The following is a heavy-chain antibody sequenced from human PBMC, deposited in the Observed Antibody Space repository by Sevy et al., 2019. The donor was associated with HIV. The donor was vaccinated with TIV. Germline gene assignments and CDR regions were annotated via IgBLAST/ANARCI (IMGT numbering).Heavy chain of an antibody. D-gene: IGHD3-22*01. V-gene: IGHV3-21*01. CDR3: ARDRRTLNYYASSGYNYYFDY. Sequence: GGSLRLSCAASGFTFSDYSMNWVRQVPGKGLEWVSAITPSSTYIYHADSVKGRFTISRDNAKNSLYLQMNSLRAEDTAVYYCARDRRTLNYYASSGYNYYFDYWGQRTLVTVSS. CDR2: ITPSSTYI. J-gene: IGHJ4*01. CDR1: GFTFSDYS.